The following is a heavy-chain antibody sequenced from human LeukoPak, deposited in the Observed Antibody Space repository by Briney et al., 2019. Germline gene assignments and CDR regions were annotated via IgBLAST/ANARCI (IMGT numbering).Heavy chain of an antibody. V-gene: IGHV4-38-2*02. CDR1: GYSISSGYY. J-gene: IGHJ4*02. CDR3: ARDWVELDSSSSFDY. Sequence: SETLSLTCAVSGYSISSGYYWGWIRQPPGKGLEWIGSIYHSGSTYYNPSLKSRVTISVDTSKNQFSLKLSSVTAADTAVYYCARDWVELDSSSSFDYWGQGTLVTVSS. D-gene: IGHD6-6*01. CDR2: IYHSGST.